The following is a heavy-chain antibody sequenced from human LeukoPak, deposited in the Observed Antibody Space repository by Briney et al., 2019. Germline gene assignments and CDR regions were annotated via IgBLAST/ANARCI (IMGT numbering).Heavy chain of an antibody. CDR1: GFTFGDYA. CDR3: TRAPFNVRWLVRTNYYYYYMDV. J-gene: IGHJ6*03. V-gene: IGHV3-49*04. CDR2: IRSKAYGGTT. D-gene: IGHD6-19*01. Sequence: GGSLRLSCTASGFTFGDYAMSWVRQAPGKGLEWVGFIRSKAYGGTTEYAAAVKVRFTISRDDSKSIAYLQMNSLKTEDTAVYYCTRAPFNVRWLVRTNYYYYYMDVWGKGTTVTISS.